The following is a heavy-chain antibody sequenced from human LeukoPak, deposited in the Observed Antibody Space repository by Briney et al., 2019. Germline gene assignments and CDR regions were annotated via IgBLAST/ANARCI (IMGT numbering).Heavy chain of an antibody. J-gene: IGHJ4*02. CDR3: ASSVGSTDY. Sequence: SETLSLTCAVYGESLSKYYWTWIRQSPGKGLEWIGEINHRGSTNLNPSLKSRVTLSVDASKHQFSLKLTSVTAADAAVYYCASSVGSTDYWGQGALVTVSS. V-gene: IGHV4-34*01. CDR1: GESLSKYY. D-gene: IGHD1-26*01. CDR2: INHRGST.